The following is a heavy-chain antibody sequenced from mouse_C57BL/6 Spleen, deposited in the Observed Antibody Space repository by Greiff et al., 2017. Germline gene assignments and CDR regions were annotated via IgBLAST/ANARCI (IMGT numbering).Heavy chain of an antibody. CDR2: IYPGSGNT. CDR3: ARWLLNYFDY. CDR1: GYSFTSYY. V-gene: IGHV1-66*01. Sequence: QVQLQQSGPELVKPGASVKISCKASGYSFTSYYIHWVKQRPGQGLEWIGWIYPGSGNTKYNEKFKGKATLTADTSSSTAYMQLSSLTSEDSAVYYCARWLLNYFDYWGQGTTLTVSA. J-gene: IGHJ2*01. D-gene: IGHD2-3*01.